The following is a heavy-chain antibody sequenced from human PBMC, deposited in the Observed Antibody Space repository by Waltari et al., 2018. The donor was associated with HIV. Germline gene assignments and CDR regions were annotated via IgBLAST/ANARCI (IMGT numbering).Heavy chain of an antibody. CDR3: AREKVDTTMAVGYYFDY. CDR1: GFTSSSYA. CDR2: IWYDGSNK. D-gene: IGHD5-18*01. Sequence: QVQLVESGGGVVQPGRSLRLSCAASGFTSSSYALHWVRQAPGKGLEWVAVIWYDGSNKYYADSVKGRFTISRDNSKNTLYVQMNSLRAEDTAVYYCAREKVDTTMAVGYYFDYWGQGTLVTVSS. V-gene: IGHV3-33*01. J-gene: IGHJ4*02.